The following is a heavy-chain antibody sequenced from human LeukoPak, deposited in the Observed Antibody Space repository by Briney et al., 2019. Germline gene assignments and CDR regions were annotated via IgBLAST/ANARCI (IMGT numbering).Heavy chain of an antibody. CDR1: GFTFSSYW. Sequence: GGSLRLSCAASGFTFSSYWMHWVRQAPGKGLVGVSRINSDGSSTSYADSVKGRFTISRDNAKNTLYLQMNSLRAEDTAVYYCARGMGCSSTSCYYYYYYMDVWGKGTTVTVSS. J-gene: IGHJ6*03. CDR2: INSDGSST. CDR3: ARGMGCSSTSCYYYYYYMDV. V-gene: IGHV3-74*01. D-gene: IGHD2-2*01.